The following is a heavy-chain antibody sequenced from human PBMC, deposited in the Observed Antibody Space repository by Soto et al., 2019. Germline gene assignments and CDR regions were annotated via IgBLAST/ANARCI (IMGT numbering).Heavy chain of an antibody. V-gene: IGHV3-48*03. J-gene: IGHJ4*02. CDR1: GFTFSSYE. CDR2: ISSSGSTI. Sequence: PGGSLRLSCAASGFTFSSYEMNWVRQAPGKGLEWVSYISSSGSTIYYADSVKGRFTISRDNAKNPLYLQMNSLRAEDTAVYYCARETEYSSGWYGVREPSIFDYRGQGTLVTVSS. D-gene: IGHD6-19*01. CDR3: ARETEYSSGWYGVREPSIFDY.